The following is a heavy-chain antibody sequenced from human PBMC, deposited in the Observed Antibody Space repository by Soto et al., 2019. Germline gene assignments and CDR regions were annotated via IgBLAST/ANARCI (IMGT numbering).Heavy chain of an antibody. CDR2: IIPIFGTA. V-gene: IGHV1-69*06. Sequence: ASVKVSCKASGYTFTGYYMHWVRQAPGQGLEWMGGIIPIFGTANYAQKFQGRVTITADKSTSTAYMELSSLRSEDTAVYYCARGGITIFGVAHFDYWGQGTLVTVSS. D-gene: IGHD3-3*01. J-gene: IGHJ4*02. CDR1: GYTFTGYY. CDR3: ARGGITIFGVAHFDY.